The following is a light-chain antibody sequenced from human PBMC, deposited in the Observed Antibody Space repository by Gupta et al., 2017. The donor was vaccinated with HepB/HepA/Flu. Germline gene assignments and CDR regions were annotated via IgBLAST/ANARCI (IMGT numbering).Light chain of an antibody. CDR3: QARSPEG. J-gene: IGLJ3*02. Sequence: QLVLTQSPSASASLGASVKLTCTLSRGHNSYDIAWHQQQPAKGPRYLMKVNSDGSHVKGDGIPDRFSGASSGARTYPAIPALQSEDEAGYSYQARSPEGFGGGTKLTVL. CDR1: RGHNSYD. V-gene: IGLV4-69*01. CDR2: VNSDGSH.